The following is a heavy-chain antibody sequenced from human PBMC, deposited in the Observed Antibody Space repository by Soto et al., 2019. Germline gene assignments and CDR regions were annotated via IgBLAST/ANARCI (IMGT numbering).Heavy chain of an antibody. Sequence: PSETLSLTCTVSGGSISSGSYYWDWIRQPPGKGLEWIGNVYYSGSTNYNPSLESRVTISVDTSKNQFSLKLSSVTAADTAVYYCARQTDYYYTFDAFDIWGQGTTVTVS. V-gene: IGHV4-39*01. D-gene: IGHD3-16*01. J-gene: IGHJ3*02. CDR1: GGSISSGSYY. CDR2: VYYSGST. CDR3: ARQTDYYYTFDAFDI.